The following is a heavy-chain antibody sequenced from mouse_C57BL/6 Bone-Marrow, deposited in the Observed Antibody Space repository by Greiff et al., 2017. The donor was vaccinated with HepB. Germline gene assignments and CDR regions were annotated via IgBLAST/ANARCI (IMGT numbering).Heavy chain of an antibody. CDR3: APTLYYAMDY. CDR1: GYTFTDYY. V-gene: IGHV1-19*01. D-gene: IGHD6-1*01. Sequence: EVKLVESGPVLVKPGASVKMSCKASGYTFTDYYMNWVKQSHGKSLEWIGVINPYNGGTSYNQKFKGKATLTVDKSSSTAYMELNSLTSEDSAVYYCAPTLYYAMDYWGQGTSVTVSS. J-gene: IGHJ4*01. CDR2: INPYNGGT.